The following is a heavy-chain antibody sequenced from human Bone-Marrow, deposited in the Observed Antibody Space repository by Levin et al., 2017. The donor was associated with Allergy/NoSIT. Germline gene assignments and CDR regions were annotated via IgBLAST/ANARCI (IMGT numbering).Heavy chain of an antibody. CDR2: ISGSGGST. CDR3: AKEKGNYYDRGVQYYYGMDV. Sequence: GGSLRLSCAASGYTFSSYAMTWVRQAPGKGLEWVSLISGSGGSTYYADSVKGRFTISRDNSKNTLYLQMNSLRAEDTAVYYCAKEKGNYYDRGVQYYYGMDVWGQGTTVTVSS. CDR1: GYTFSSYA. D-gene: IGHD3-22*01. J-gene: IGHJ6*02. V-gene: IGHV3-23*01.